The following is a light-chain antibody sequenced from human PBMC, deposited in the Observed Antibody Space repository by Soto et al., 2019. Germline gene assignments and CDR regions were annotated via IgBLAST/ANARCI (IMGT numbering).Light chain of an antibody. Sequence: DIQMTQSPSSLSASVGDRVTITCQASQDIKNYLNWYQQKPGKAPNLLIYDASNLKTGVPSRFSGSGSGTHFTFTISSLQPEDITTYYCQHYDHLPPLSFGGGTKVEIK. CDR1: QDIKNY. J-gene: IGKJ4*01. V-gene: IGKV1-33*01. CDR2: DAS. CDR3: QHYDHLPPLS.